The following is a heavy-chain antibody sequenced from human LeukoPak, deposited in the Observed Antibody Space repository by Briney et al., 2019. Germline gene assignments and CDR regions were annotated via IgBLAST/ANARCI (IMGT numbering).Heavy chain of an antibody. D-gene: IGHD3-3*01. Sequence: GGSVRLSCAACGFTQSSCGMHGVRQAPARGREGVAFIRYDGSNKYYADSVKGRLTISRDNSEDTLYLQMKSQNAGDNAGLLCAIIMDLWRGSHFAYWGQGTLVTVYS. CDR2: IRYDGSNK. CDR1: GFTQSSCG. J-gene: IGHJ4*02. CDR3: AIIMDLWRGSHFAY. V-gene: IGHV3-30*02.